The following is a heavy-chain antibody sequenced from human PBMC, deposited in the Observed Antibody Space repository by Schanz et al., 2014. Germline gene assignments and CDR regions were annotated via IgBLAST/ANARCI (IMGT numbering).Heavy chain of an antibody. CDR1: GFAFSVYG. D-gene: IGHD2-15*01. CDR3: ARDRGYCSGGSCLAFDY. CDR2: IWSDGSTK. Sequence: QVQMVESGGGVVQPGRSLRLSCAASGFAFSVYGMHWVCQAPGKGPEWVAVIWSDGSTKYYADSVKGRFTISRDNSKNTLYLQMNTLRAEDTAVYYCARDRGYCSGGSCLAFDYWGQGTMVTVSS. V-gene: IGHV3-33*01. J-gene: IGHJ4*02.